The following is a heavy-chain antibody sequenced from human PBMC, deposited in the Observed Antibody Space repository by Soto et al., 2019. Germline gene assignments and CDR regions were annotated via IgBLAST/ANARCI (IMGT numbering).Heavy chain of an antibody. Sequence: SVKVSCKASGGTFSSYAISWVRQAPGQGLEWMGGIIPICGTANYAQRFQGRVTMTTNNSTSTAYMELSSLRSEDTAVYYCAREELGQLANYYYYYMDVWGKGTTVTVSS. V-gene: IGHV1-69*05. D-gene: IGHD6-6*01. J-gene: IGHJ6*03. CDR1: GGTFSSYA. CDR2: IIPICGTA. CDR3: AREELGQLANYYYYYMDV.